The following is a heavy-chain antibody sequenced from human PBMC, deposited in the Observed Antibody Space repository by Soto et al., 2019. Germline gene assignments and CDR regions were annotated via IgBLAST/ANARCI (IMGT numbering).Heavy chain of an antibody. CDR1: GYTFTSYG. CDR2: ISAYNGNT. J-gene: IGHJ4*02. CDR3: ATTAPSEYYDILTGPDY. D-gene: IGHD3-9*01. V-gene: IGHV1-18*01. Sequence: ASVKVSCKASGYTFTSYGISWVRQASGQGLEWMGWISAYNGNTNYAQKLQGRVTMTTDTSTSTAYMELRSLRSDDTAVYYCATTAPSEYYDILTGPDYWGQGTLVTVSS.